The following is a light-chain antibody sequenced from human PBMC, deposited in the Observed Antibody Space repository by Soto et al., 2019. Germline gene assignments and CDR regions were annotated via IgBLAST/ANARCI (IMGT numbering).Light chain of an antibody. CDR1: SSNIGKYY. Sequence: QSVLSQPPSVSAAPGQRVTISCSGSSSNIGKYYISWYQQVPGTTPTLLIYDNTHRPPAMPDPLSASNSCTSATLPITGRQTGEEADYYCATWYGGLTTQGVFGTGTKVTVL. CDR2: DNT. J-gene: IGLJ1*01. CDR3: ATWYGGLTTQGV. V-gene: IGLV1-51*01.